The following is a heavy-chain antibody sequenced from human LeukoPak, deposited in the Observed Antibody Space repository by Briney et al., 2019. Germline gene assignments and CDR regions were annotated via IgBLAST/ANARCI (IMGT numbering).Heavy chain of an antibody. CDR2: INRDGSEK. J-gene: IGHJ4*02. CDR3: ATDVGAD. Sequence: GGSLRLSCAPSGFTFTTSWMSWVRQTPGKGLEWVANINRDGSEKYYVDSVKGRFTISRDNAKNSLYLQMNSLRAEDTAVYYCATDVGADWGQGTLVTVSS. CDR1: GFTFTTSW. V-gene: IGHV3-7*01.